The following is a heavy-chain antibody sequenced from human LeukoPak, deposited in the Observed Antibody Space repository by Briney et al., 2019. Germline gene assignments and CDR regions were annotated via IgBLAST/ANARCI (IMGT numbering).Heavy chain of an antibody. V-gene: IGHV3-53*01. CDR2: IYSGGST. CDR3: ARPSRGAGLDY. CDR1: GFTVSSNY. J-gene: IGHJ4*02. Sequence: GGSLRLSCAASGFTVSSNYVSWVRQAPGKGLEWVSVIYSGGSTYYADSVKGRFTISRDNSKNTLYLQMNSLRAEDTAVYYCARPSRGAGLDYWGQGTLVTVSS. D-gene: IGHD6-6*01.